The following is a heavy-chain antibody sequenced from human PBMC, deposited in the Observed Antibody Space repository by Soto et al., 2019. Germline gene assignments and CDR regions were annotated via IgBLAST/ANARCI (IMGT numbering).Heavy chain of an antibody. V-gene: IGHV2-5*02. J-gene: IGHJ4*02. CDR1: GISLSTTGVG. Sequence: QITLKESGPPLVKPTQTLTLTCTVSGISLSTTGVGVAWIRQPPGKALEWLAVIYWADDKEYSPSLKNRLTLTNDTSKNPGVLKMTNMDRLDTATYYCAHPHYRGGIPNPFNYLGQGTPVTVSS. D-gene: IGHD3-10*01. CDR3: AHPHYRGGIPNPFNY. CDR2: IYWADDK.